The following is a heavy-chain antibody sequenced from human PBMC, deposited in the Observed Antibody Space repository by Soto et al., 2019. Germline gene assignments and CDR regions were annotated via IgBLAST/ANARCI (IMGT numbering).Heavy chain of an antibody. D-gene: IGHD3-16*02. CDR2: IYYSGST. CDR3: ARFVWGSYRDDAFDI. CDR1: GGSISSGGYY. Sequence: QVQLQESGPGLVKPSQTLSLTCTVSGGSISSGGYYWSWIRQHPGKGLEWIGYIYYSGSTYYNPSLKSRVTISVDTSKNQFSLKLSSVTAADTAVYYCARFVWGSYRDDAFDIWGQGTMVTVSS. V-gene: IGHV4-31*03. J-gene: IGHJ3*02.